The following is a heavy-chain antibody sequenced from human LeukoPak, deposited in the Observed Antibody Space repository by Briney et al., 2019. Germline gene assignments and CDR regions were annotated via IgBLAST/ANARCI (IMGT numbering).Heavy chain of an antibody. D-gene: IGHD3-9*01. CDR3: ARGPLRYFDWPANWFDP. V-gene: IGHV4-34*01. J-gene: IGHJ5*02. Sequence: GSLRLSCAASGFTFSSYEMNWIRQPPGKGLEWIGEINHSGSTNYNPSLKSRVTISVDTSKNQFSLKLSSVTAADTAVYYCARGPLRYFDWPANWFDPWGQGTLVTVSS. CDR1: GFTFSSYE. CDR2: INHSGST.